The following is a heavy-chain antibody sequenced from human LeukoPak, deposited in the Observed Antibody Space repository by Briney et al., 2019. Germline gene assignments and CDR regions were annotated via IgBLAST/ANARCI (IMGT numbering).Heavy chain of an antibody. Sequence: GRSPRLSCAASGFTFDDYAMHWVRQAPGKGLEWVSGISWNSGSIGYADSVKGRFTISRDNAKNSLYLQMNSLRAEDTALYYCAKDRGSSTSSLDYWGQGTLVTVSS. CDR2: ISWNSGSI. D-gene: IGHD2-2*01. CDR3: AKDRGSSTSSLDY. J-gene: IGHJ4*02. V-gene: IGHV3-9*01. CDR1: GFTFDDYA.